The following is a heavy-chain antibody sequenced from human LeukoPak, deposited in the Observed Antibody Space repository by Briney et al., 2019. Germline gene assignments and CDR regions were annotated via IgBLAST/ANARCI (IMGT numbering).Heavy chain of an antibody. CDR3: ARVVGNCSSTSCWGFNYYYYMDV. CDR2: IYSGGST. CDR1: GFTFSSYA. D-gene: IGHD2-2*01. J-gene: IGHJ6*03. V-gene: IGHV3-53*01. Sequence: GGSLRLSCAASGFTFSSYAMSWVRQAPGKGLEWVSVIYSGGSTYYADSVKGRFTISRDNSKNTLYLQMNSLRAEDTAVYYCARVVGNCSSTSCWGFNYYYYMDVWGKGTTVTVSS.